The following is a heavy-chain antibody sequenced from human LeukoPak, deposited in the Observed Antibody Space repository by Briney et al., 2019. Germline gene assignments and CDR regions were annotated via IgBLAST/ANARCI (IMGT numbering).Heavy chain of an antibody. J-gene: IGHJ5*02. Sequence: SETLSLTCTVSGGSISSYYWSWIRQPAGKGLEWIGRIYTSGSTNYNPSLKSRVTISVDTSKNQFSLKLSSVTAADTAVYYCARDTVNRGITIFGNWFDPWGQGTLVTVSS. CDR1: GGSISSYY. CDR3: ARDTVNRGITIFGNWFDP. V-gene: IGHV4-4*07. D-gene: IGHD3-3*01. CDR2: IYTSGST.